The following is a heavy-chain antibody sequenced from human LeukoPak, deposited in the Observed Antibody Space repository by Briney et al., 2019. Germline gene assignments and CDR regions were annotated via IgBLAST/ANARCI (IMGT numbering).Heavy chain of an antibody. Sequence: GASVKVSCKASGYTFTNYGISWVRQAPAQGLEWIGWISAYNGNTNYAQKLQGRVTMTTDTSTNTPYMELRSLRSDDTAVYYCARVPDPNYYDSSGYQNWFDPWGQGTLVTVSS. CDR2: ISAYNGNT. CDR1: GYTFTNYG. V-gene: IGHV1-18*01. J-gene: IGHJ5*01. CDR3: ARVPDPNYYDSSGYQNWFDP. D-gene: IGHD3-22*01.